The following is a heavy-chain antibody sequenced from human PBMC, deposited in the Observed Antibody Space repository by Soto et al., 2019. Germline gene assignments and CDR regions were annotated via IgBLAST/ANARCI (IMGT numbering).Heavy chain of an antibody. D-gene: IGHD3-3*02. CDR1: GYTLTELS. J-gene: IGHJ6*02. V-gene: IGHV1-24*01. CDR2: FDPEDGET. CDR3: ATGRDIFGVATKVSGMDV. Sequence: ASVKVSCKVSGYTLTELSMHWVRQAPGKGLEWMGGFDPEDGETIYAQKFQSRVTMTEDTSTDTAYVELSSLRSEDTAVYYCATGRDIFGVATKVSGMDVWGQGTTVTVSS.